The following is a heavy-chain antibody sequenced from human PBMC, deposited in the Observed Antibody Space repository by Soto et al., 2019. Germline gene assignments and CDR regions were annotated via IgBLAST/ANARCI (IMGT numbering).Heavy chain of an antibody. CDR3: AREYGTAFDY. J-gene: IGHJ4*02. CDR2: ISYDGSNK. Sequence: QVQLVESGGGVAQPGRSLRLSCAASGFTFSSYAMHWVRQPPGKGLEWVAVISYDGSNKYYADSVKGRFTISRDNSKNTLYLQMNSLRAEDTAVYYCAREYGTAFDYWGQGTLVTVSS. CDR1: GFTFSSYA. D-gene: IGHD4-17*01. V-gene: IGHV3-30-3*01.